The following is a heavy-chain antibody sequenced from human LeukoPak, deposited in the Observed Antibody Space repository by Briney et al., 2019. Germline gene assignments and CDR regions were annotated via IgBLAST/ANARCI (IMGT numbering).Heavy chain of an antibody. CDR1: GGSFSGYY. CDR3: ARGSGWGVGSIDY. V-gene: IGHV4-34*01. D-gene: IGHD3-16*01. Sequence: LSETLSLTCAVYGGSFSGYYWSWIRQPPGKGLEWIGEINHSGSTNYNPSLKSRVTISVDTSKNQFSLKLSSVTAADTAVYYCARGSGWGVGSIDYWGQGSLVTVSS. J-gene: IGHJ4*02. CDR2: INHSGST.